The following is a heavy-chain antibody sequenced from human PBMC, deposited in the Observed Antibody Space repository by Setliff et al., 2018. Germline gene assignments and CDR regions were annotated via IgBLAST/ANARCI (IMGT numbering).Heavy chain of an antibody. CDR1: GYTFTSYY. Sequence: ASVKVSCKASGYTFTSYYMHWVRQAPGQGLEWMGIINPSGGSTSYAQKFQGRVNMTRDTSTSTVYMELSGLRSEDTAVYYCAGTYYNFWSALDYYYYGMDVWGQGTTVTVSS. CDR2: INPSGGST. D-gene: IGHD3-3*01. CDR3: AGTYYNFWSALDYYYYGMDV. J-gene: IGHJ6*02. V-gene: IGHV1-46*01.